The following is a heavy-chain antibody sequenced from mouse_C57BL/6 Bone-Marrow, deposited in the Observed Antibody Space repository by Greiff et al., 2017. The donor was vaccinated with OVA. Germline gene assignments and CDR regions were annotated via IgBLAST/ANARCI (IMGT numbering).Heavy chain of an antibody. J-gene: IGHJ2*01. V-gene: IGHV1-54*01. D-gene: IGHD3-2*02. CDR1: GYAFTNYL. CDR2: INPGSGGT. Sequence: VMLVESGAELVRPGTSVKVSCKASGYAFTNYLIEWVKQRPGQGLEWIGVINPGSGGTNYNEKFKGKATLTADKSSSTAYMQLSSLTSEDSAVYFCARQLRGDYWGQGTTLTVSS. CDR3: ARQLRGDY.